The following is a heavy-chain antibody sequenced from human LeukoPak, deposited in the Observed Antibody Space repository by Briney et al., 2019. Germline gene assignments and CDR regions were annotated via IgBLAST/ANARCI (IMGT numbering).Heavy chain of an antibody. V-gene: IGHV4-59*01. Sequence: SETLSLTCTVSGASISSYYWSWIRQPPGKGLEWIGCMYYSGRTNYNPSLKSRVIISVDTSKNQFSLKLKSVAAADTAVYYCAREAASSSWYIDYWGQGTLVTVSS. CDR3: AREAASSSWYIDY. J-gene: IGHJ4*02. CDR2: MYYSGRT. D-gene: IGHD6-13*01. CDR1: GASISSYY.